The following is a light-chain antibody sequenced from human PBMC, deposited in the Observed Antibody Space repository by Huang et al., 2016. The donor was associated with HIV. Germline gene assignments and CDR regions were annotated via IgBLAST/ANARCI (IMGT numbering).Light chain of an antibody. CDR1: QNINTH. J-gene: IGKJ4*01. V-gene: IGKV3-11*01. CDR3: QQRVNGLT. CDR2: DGS. Sequence: EIVLTQSPATLSFFPGQRVSLSCRDSQNINTHLAWYQQRPGQPPRLLIYDGSSRVPGVAARFSGSGSGTDFTLTISSLESEDFATYYCQQRVNGLTFGGGTKV.